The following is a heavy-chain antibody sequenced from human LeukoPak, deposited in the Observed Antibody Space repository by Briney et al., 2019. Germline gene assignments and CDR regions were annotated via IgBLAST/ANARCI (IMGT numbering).Heavy chain of an antibody. CDR2: IRYDGSNK. Sequence: GGSLRLSCAASGFTFSSYGMHWVRQAPGKGLEWVAFIRYDGSNKYYADSVKGRFTISRDNSKNTLYLQMNSLRAEDTAVYYCAKDRYNQNSYYYYMDVWGKGTTVTVSS. CDR1: GFTFSSYG. D-gene: IGHD1-1*01. J-gene: IGHJ6*03. CDR3: AKDRYNQNSYYYYMDV. V-gene: IGHV3-30*02.